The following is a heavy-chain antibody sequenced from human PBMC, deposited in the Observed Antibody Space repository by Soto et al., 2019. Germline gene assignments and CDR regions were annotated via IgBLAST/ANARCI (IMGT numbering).Heavy chain of an antibody. Sequence: QVQLVESGGGLVKPGGSLRLSCAASGFTFSDYHLSWIRHAPGKGLGWVSWIGDGSTNYAASVRGRFTISRDDAKNSFSLQMNSLRVQDSAVYFCARGPWRIGRCPTTYSGMDVWGQGTTVTVSS. CDR1: GFTFSDYH. CDR3: ARGPWRIGRCPTTYSGMDV. D-gene: IGHD1-1*01. V-gene: IGHV3-11*06. CDR2: IGDGST. J-gene: IGHJ6*02.